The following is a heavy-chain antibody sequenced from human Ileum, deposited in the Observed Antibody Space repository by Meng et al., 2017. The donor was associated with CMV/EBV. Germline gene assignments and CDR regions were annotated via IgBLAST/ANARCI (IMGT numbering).Heavy chain of an antibody. D-gene: IGHD1-14*01. CDR1: GFIFDHYP. CDR2: TSGNGGSK. Sequence: GGSLRLSCAASGFIFDHYPMTWVRLPPGKGLQWVAATSGNGGSKYYADSVKGRFTISKDFSNNLVYLEMKNLTADDTAIYYCAKVMQAGRTAFDTWGQGIQVTVSS. J-gene: IGHJ4*02. V-gene: IGHV3-23*01. CDR3: AKVMQAGRTAFDT.